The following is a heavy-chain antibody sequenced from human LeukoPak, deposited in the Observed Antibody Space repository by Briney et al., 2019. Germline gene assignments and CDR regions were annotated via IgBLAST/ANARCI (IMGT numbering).Heavy chain of an antibody. CDR2: INNSGST. CDR3: ARGVCSGGSCYSEWNY. J-gene: IGHJ4*02. V-gene: IGHV4-34*01. D-gene: IGHD2-15*01. CDR1: GGSFSGYY. Sequence: PSETLSLTCAVYGGSFSGYYWSWIRQPPGKGLDGIGEINNSGSTNYNPSLKSRVTISVDTSKNQFSLKLSSVTAADTAVYYCARGVCSGGSCYSEWNYWGQGTLVTVSS.